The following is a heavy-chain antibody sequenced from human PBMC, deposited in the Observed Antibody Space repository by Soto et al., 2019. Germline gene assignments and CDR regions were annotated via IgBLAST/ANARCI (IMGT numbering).Heavy chain of an antibody. CDR2: TYYRGLT. Sequence: SETLSLTCTVSGDSISNYNWSWIRQSPGKGLDWIGYTYYRGLTNYNPSFKSRVSISIDTSKNQFSLKLSSVTAADTAVYYCAGSTRFTLEYWGQGALVTVSS. CDR1: GDSISNYN. D-gene: IGHD2-15*01. V-gene: IGHV4-59*01. J-gene: IGHJ4*02. CDR3: AGSTRFTLEY.